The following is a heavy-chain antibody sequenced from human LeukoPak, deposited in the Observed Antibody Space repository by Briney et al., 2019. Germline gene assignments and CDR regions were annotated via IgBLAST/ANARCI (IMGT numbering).Heavy chain of an antibody. V-gene: IGHV4-59*01. CDR3: ARSRSDYYYYYMDV. Sequence: PSETLSLTCTVSGGSISSYYWSWIRQPPGKGLEWIGYIYYSGSTNYNPSLKSRVTISVDTSKNQFSLKLSSVTAADTAVYYCARSRSDYYYYYMDVWGKGTTVTVSS. CDR1: GGSISSYY. CDR2: IYYSGST. J-gene: IGHJ6*03.